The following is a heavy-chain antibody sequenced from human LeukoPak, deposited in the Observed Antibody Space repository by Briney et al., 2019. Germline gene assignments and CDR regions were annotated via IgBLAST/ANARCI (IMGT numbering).Heavy chain of an antibody. V-gene: IGHV4-31*03. D-gene: IGHD3-22*01. CDR2: IYYSGST. CDR1: GGSISSGGYY. Sequence: SETLSLTCTVSGGSISSGGYYWSWIRQHPGKGLEWIGYIYYSGSTYYNPSLKSRVTISVDTSKNQFSLKLSSVTAADTAVYYCARGKDYDSSGTKEAFDIWGQGTMVTVSS. CDR3: ARGKDYDSSGTKEAFDI. J-gene: IGHJ3*02.